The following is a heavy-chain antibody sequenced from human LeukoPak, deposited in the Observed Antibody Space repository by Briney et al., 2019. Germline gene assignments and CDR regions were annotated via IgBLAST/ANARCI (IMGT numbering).Heavy chain of an antibody. J-gene: IGHJ3*02. CDR1: GGSISSYY. V-gene: IGHV4-59*08. CDR2: IYYSGST. CDR3: ARLFPGDYDSLHAFDI. Sequence: SETLSLTCTVSGGSISSYYWSWIRQPPGKGLEWIGYIYYSGSTYYNPSLKSRVTISVDTSKNQFSLKLSSVTAADTAVYYCARLFPGDYDSLHAFDIWGQGTMVTVSS. D-gene: IGHD3-22*01.